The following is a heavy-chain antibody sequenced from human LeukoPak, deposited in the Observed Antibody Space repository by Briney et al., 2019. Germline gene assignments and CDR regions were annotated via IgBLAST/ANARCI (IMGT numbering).Heavy chain of an antibody. CDR1: GYTFTGYY. J-gene: IGHJ6*02. Sequence: GASVKVSCKASGYTFTGYYMHWVRQAPGQGLEWMGWINPNSGGTNYAQKFQGRVTMTRDTSISTAYMERSRLRSDDTAVYYCARASDYYYYGMDVWGQGTTVTVSS. CDR2: INPNSGGT. V-gene: IGHV1-2*02. CDR3: ARASDYYYYGMDV.